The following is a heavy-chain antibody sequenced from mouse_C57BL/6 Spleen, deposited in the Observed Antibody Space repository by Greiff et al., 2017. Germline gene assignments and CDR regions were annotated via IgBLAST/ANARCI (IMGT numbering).Heavy chain of an antibody. J-gene: IGHJ4*01. D-gene: IGHD1-1*01. CDR3: ATTVVATKAMDY. V-gene: IGHV14-3*01. Sequence: VQLQQSVAELVRPGASVKLSCTASGFNIKNTYMHWVKQRPEQGLEWIGRIDPANGNTKYAPKLQGKATITADTASNTAYLQLSSLTSDDTSIYYCATTVVATKAMDYWGQGTSVTVSS. CDR1: GFNIKNTY. CDR2: IDPANGNT.